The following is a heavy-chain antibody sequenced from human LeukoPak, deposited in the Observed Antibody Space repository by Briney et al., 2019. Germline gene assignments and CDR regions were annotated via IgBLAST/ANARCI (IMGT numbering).Heavy chain of an antibody. CDR3: TRRHYGDYVVDN. CDR2: IRSKAHRYTT. J-gene: IGHJ4*02. Sequence: GGSLRLSCATSGFTFNGSALHWVRQASGQGLEWVGRIRSKAHRYTTAYAASVKGRFTVSRDDSKNMAYLQMNSLKTEDTAIYYCTRRHYGDYVVDNWGQGTLVTVSS. V-gene: IGHV3-73*01. CDR1: GFTFNGSA. D-gene: IGHD4-17*01.